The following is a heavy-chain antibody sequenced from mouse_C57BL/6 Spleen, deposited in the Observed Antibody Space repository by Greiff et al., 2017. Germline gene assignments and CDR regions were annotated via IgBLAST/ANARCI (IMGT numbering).Heavy chain of an antibody. D-gene: IGHD6-5*01. J-gene: IGHJ3*01. CDR3: VILSSGGFAY. CDR1: GFSFNTYA. V-gene: IGHV10-1*01. Sequence: EVQVVESGGGLVQPKGSLTLSCAASGFSFNTYAMNWVRQAPGKGLEWVARIRSKSNNYATYYAVSVKDRFTISRDDSERILYLQMNNLKTEDTAMYYCVILSSGGFAYWGQGTLVTVSA. CDR2: IRSKSNNYAT.